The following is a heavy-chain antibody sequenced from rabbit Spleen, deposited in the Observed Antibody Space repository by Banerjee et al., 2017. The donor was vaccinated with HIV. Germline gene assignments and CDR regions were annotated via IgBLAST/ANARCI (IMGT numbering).Heavy chain of an antibody. CDR3: ARGFASSSGYYLNL. Sequence: QSLEESGGGLVKPGASLTLTCKASGFSFSSIYWICWVRQAPGKGPEWIAYIYPGFGLKKYANSVKGRFTISSDNAQNTVFLQMTSLTASDTATYFCARGFASSSGYYLNLWGQGTLVTVS. J-gene: IGHJ4*01. CDR1: GFSFSSIYW. V-gene: IGHV1S40*01. CDR2: IYPGFGLK. D-gene: IGHD1-1*01.